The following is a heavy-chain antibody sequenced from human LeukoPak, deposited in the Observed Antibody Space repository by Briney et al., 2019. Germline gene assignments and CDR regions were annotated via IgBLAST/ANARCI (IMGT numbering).Heavy chain of an antibody. CDR3: AKDRGANYYNYYMDV. CDR1: GFTFSTYA. V-gene: IGHV3-23*01. D-gene: IGHD4/OR15-4a*01. Sequence: PGGSLRLSCAASGFTFSTYAMSWVRQAPGKGLEWLSTIGGGGRDTFYADSVKGRFTVSRDNSKNTLYLQMSSLRAEDTAVYFCAKDRGANYYNYYMDVWGKGTTVTVS. CDR2: IGGGGRDT. J-gene: IGHJ6*03.